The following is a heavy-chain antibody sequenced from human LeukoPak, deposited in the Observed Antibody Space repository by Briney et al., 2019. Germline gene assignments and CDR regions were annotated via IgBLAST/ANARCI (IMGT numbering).Heavy chain of an antibody. D-gene: IGHD2-2*01. V-gene: IGHV3-21*01. CDR2: IIIGISYL. J-gene: IGHJ5*02. CDR1: GVTSRSYS. CDR3: ARGPRRLGYCSSTSCYFLWFDP. Sequence: VGGLRLSCAESGVTSRSYSMNCGREALGEGLGWVSSIIIGISYLYYADSVKGRFTIYRDNAQNSMYLQMNSLRAEDTAVYYCARGPRRLGYCSSTSCYFLWFDPWGQGTLVTVSS.